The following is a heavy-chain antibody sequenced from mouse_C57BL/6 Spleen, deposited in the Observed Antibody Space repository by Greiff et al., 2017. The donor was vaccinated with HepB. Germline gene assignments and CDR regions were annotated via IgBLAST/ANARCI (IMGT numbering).Heavy chain of an antibody. CDR2: IYPRSGNT. V-gene: IGHV1-81*01. CDR1: GYTFTSYG. Sequence: VQLQQSGAELARPGASVKLSCKASGYTFTSYGISWVKQRTGQGLEWIGEIYPRSGNTYYNEKFKGKATLTADKSSSTAYMELRSLTSEDSAVYFCARRENDYDDGLGAMDYWGQGTSVTVSS. CDR3: ARRENDYDDGLGAMDY. D-gene: IGHD2-4*01. J-gene: IGHJ4*01.